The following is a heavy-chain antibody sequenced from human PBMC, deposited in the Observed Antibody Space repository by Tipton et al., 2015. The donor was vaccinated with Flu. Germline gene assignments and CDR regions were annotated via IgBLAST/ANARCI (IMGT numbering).Heavy chain of an antibody. CDR2: IDSAGDT. CDR3: ARGPLPNSNWYNGMDV. V-gene: IGHV3-13*01. CDR1: GFTFSSYD. J-gene: IGHJ6*02. D-gene: IGHD6-13*01. Sequence: SLRLSCAASGFTFSSYDMHWVRQATGEGLQWVSGIDSAGDTYYLDSVKGRFTISRDNAKNSLHLQMNSLRVGDTAVYFCARGPLPNSNWYNGMDVWGQGTTVTVSS.